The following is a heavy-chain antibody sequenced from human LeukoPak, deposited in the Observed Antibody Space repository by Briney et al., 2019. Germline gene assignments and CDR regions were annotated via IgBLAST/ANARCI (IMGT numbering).Heavy chain of an antibody. CDR2: INTANGDT. V-gene: IGHV1-3*04. Sequence: GASVKVSCKTSGYTFTTYVIHWVRQAPGQGLESLGWINTANGDTEYSQRFQGRVTFARDTSASTVYMELNSLKSEDTAMFYCARDRCSGGICYSSLVYRGQGTLVTVSS. D-gene: IGHD2-15*01. CDR3: ARDRCSGGICYSSLVY. CDR1: GYTFTTYV. J-gene: IGHJ4*02.